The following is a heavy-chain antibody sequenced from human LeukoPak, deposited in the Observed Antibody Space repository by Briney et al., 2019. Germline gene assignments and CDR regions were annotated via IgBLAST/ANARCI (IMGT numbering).Heavy chain of an antibody. J-gene: IGHJ5*02. CDR3: TSIRFGDFYAPGS. V-gene: IGHV3-73*01. CDR2: IRSKANSYAT. D-gene: IGHD3-10*01. Sequence: GGSLRLSCAASGFTFSGSAMHWVRQASGKGLEWVGRIRSKANSYATAYAASVKGRFTISRDDSKNTAYLQVNSLKTEDTAVYYCTSIRFGDFYAPGSWGQGTLVTVSS. CDR1: GFTFSGSA.